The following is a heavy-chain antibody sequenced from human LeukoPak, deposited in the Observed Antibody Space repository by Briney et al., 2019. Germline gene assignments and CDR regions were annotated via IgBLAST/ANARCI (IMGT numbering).Heavy chain of an antibody. CDR3: AKEYCGGGRCNDDFFDY. D-gene: IGHD2-15*01. J-gene: IGHJ4*02. Sequence: AGGSLRLSCAASGFTFSRFWMSWVRQAPGKGLEWVAVISYDEKTKYYADSVKGRFTISRDNSRNTLYLEMNSLRAEDTAVYYCAKEYCGGGRCNDDFFDYWGQGTLVTVSS. CDR2: ISYDEKTK. CDR1: GFTFSRFW. V-gene: IGHV3-30*18.